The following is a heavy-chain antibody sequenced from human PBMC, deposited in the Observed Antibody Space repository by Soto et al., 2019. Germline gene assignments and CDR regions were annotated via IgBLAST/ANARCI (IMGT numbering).Heavy chain of an antibody. CDR3: ARSGSSYGRNWFEP. CDR2: ISSTSSYI. CDR1: GFTFSSYS. Sequence: EVQLVESGGGLVKPGGSLRLSCAASGFTFSSYSMNWVRQAPGKGLEWVSYISSTSSYIYYADSVQGRFTISRDTAKNALYLQMNSLRAEDTAVYYCARSGSSYGRNWFEPWGQGTLVTVSA. J-gene: IGHJ5*02. V-gene: IGHV3-21*01. D-gene: IGHD3-16*01.